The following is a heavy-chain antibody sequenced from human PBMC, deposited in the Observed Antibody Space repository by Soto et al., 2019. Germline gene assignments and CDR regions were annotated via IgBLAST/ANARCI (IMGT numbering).Heavy chain of an antibody. V-gene: IGHV6-1*01. J-gene: IGHJ6*03. CDR2: TCYRSKWYN. D-gene: IGHD6-13*01. CDR3: AREGIPNYSYIDV. Sequence: PSQTLSLTCAISGDSVSSISAAWSWIRQSPSRGLEWLRRTCYRSKWYNDYAISVKSRIIINPDTSKNQFSLQLNSVTPEDMGVYYCAREGIPNYSYIDVWAQGTTVIVS. CDR1: GDSVSSISAA.